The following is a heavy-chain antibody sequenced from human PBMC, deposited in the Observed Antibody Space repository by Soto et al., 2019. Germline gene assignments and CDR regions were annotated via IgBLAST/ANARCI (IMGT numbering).Heavy chain of an antibody. CDR2: ISYDGSNK. V-gene: IGHV3-30-3*01. D-gene: IGHD2-2*01. CDR1: GFTFSSYA. Sequence: GGSLRLSCAASGFTFSSYAMHWVCQAPGKGLEWVAVISYDGSNKYYADSVKGRFTISRDNSKNTLYLQMNSLRAEDTAVYYCARETRTAYYYYGMDVWGQGTTVTVSS. J-gene: IGHJ6*02. CDR3: ARETRTAYYYYGMDV.